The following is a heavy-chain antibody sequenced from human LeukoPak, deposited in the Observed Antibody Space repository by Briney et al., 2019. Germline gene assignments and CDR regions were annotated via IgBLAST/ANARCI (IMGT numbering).Heavy chain of an antibody. J-gene: IGHJ4*02. CDR1: GFTFSSYG. CDR3: ARSQYYDFWSGLYY. D-gene: IGHD3-3*01. V-gene: IGHV3-33*01. CDR2: IWYDGSNK. Sequence: GGSLRLSCAASGFTFSSYGMHWVRQAPGKGLEWVAVIWYDGSNKYYADSVKGRFTISRDNSKNTLYLQMNSLRAGDTAVYYCARSQYYDFWSGLYYWGQGTLVTVSS.